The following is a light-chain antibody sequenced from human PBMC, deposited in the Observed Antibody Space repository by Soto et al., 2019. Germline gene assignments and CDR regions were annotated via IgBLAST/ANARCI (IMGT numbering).Light chain of an antibody. CDR1: SSDVGSYNR. J-gene: IGLJ1*01. V-gene: IGLV2-18*02. CDR3: SSYTSSNTYV. Sequence: QPVLDQPPSVTGVPRQCGLIICTGNSSDVGSYNRVSWYQQPPGTAPKLMIYDVSNRPSGVPDRFSGSKSGNTASLTISGLQAEDEADYYCSSYTSSNTYVFGTGTKVT. CDR2: DVS.